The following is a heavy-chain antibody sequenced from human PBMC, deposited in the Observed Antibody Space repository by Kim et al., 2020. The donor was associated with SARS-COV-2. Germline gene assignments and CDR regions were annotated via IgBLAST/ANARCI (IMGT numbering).Heavy chain of an antibody. V-gene: IGHV1-46*01. CDR1: GYTFTSYY. CDR3: ARAIADIVVVVAAEPPDY. Sequence: ASVKVSCKASGYTFTSYYMHWVRQAPGQGLEWMGIINPSGGSTSYAQKFQGRVTMTRDTSTSTVYMELSSLRSEDTAVYYCARAIADIVVVVAAEPPDYWGQGTLVTVSS. D-gene: IGHD2-15*01. J-gene: IGHJ4*02. CDR2: INPSGGST.